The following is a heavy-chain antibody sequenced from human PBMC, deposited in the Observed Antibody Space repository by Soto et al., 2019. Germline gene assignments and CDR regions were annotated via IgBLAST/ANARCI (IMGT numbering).Heavy chain of an antibody. V-gene: IGHV1-58*01. CDR1: GFTFTSSA. D-gene: IGHD3-3*01. CDR3: AADRGRITIFGVVTNYYGMDV. Sequence: ASVKVSCKASGFTFTSSAVQWVRQARGQRLEWIGWIVVGSGNTNYAQKFQERVTITRDMSTSTAYMELSSLRSEDTAVYYCAADRGRITIFGVVTNYYGMDVWGQGTTVTVSS. J-gene: IGHJ6*02. CDR2: IVVGSGNT.